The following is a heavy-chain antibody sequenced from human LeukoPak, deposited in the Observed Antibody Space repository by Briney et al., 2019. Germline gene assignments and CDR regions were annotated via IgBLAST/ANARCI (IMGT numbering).Heavy chain of an antibody. CDR2: IYYSGST. V-gene: IGHV4-59*01. J-gene: IGHJ6*02. D-gene: IGHD3-3*01. CDR1: GGSISSYY. Sequence: SETLSLTCTVSGGSISSYYWSWIRQPPGKGLEWIGYIYYSGSTNYNPPLKSRVTISVDTSKNQFSLKLSSVTAADTAVYYCARGRSYDFWSGYYVSYYYGMDVWGQGTTVTVSS. CDR3: ARGRSYDFWSGYYVSYYYGMDV.